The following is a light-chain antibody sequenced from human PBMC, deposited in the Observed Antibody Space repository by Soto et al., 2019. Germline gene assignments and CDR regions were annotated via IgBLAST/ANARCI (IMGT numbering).Light chain of an antibody. CDR1: KSSLGNNY. J-gene: IGLJ2*01. V-gene: IGLV1-51*01. CDR3: GTWDTSLSVVV. Sequence: QSVLTQPPSVSAAPGQRVTISCSGSKSSLGNNYVSWYQQLPGTAPKLLIYDNNNRASGIPDRFSGSKSGTSATLGITGLQTGDEADYYCGTWDTSLSVVVFGGGNKVTVL. CDR2: DNN.